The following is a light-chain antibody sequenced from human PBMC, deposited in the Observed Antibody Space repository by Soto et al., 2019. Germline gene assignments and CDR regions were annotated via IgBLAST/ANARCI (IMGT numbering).Light chain of an antibody. CDR3: QQRSNWPPT. CDR2: DTS. Sequence: EVVLTQSPATLSLSPGERATLSCRARQSVSSFLAWYQQSPGQAPRLLIYDTSNRATGVPARFSGSGSGTDFTLTISSLEPEDFAVYYCQQRSNWPPTFGQGTKV. CDR1: QSVSSF. V-gene: IGKV3-11*01. J-gene: IGKJ1*01.